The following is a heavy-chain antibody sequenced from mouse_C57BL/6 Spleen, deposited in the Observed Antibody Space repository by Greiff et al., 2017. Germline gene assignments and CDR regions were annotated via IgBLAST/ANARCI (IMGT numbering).Heavy chain of an antibody. V-gene: IGHV1-19*01. CDR3: ARSMVTTADY. CDR1: GYTFTDYY. D-gene: IGHD2-2*01. J-gene: IGHJ2*01. Sequence: EVKLQQSGPVLVKPGASVKMSCKASGYTFTDYYMNWVKQSHGKSLEWIGVINPYNGGTSYNQKFKGKATLTVDKSSSTAYMELNSLTSEDSAVYYCARSMVTTADYWGQGTTLTVSS. CDR2: INPYNGGT.